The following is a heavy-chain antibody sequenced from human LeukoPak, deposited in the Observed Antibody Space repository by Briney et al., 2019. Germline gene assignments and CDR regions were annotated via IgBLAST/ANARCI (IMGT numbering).Heavy chain of an antibody. CDR3: AKGSREKYSYGLDAFDI. D-gene: IGHD5-18*01. CDR1: GFTFSSYG. Sequence: PGGSLRLSCAASGFTFSSYGMHWVRQAPGKGLEWVAFIRYDGSNKYYADSVKGRFTISRDNSKNTLYLQMDSLRAEDTAVYYCAKGSREKYSYGLDAFDIWGQGTMVTVSS. V-gene: IGHV3-30*02. J-gene: IGHJ3*02. CDR2: IRYDGSNK.